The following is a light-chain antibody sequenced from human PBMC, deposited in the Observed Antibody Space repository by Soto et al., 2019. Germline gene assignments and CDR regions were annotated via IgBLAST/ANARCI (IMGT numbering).Light chain of an antibody. J-gene: IGKJ4*01. Sequence: EIVLTQSPGTLSLSPEERATLSCRASQSVSSSYLAWYQQKPGQAPRLLIYGASSRATGIPDRFSGSGSGTDFTLTISSLQPEDFATYYCQQFNNYPRTFCGGTNADIK. CDR3: QQFNNYPRT. V-gene: IGKV3-20*01. CDR2: GAS. CDR1: QSVSSSY.